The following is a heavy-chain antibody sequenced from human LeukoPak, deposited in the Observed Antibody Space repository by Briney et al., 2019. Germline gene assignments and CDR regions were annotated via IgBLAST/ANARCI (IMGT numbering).Heavy chain of an antibody. CDR2: TYNRSKWYN. V-gene: IGHV6-1*01. CDR3: ARDPNYNYDSRPRRTNTYYFDY. D-gene: IGHD3-22*01. Sequence: SQTLSLTCAISGDSVSSNSAAWNWIRQSPSRGLEWLGRTYNRSKWYNDYAVSVKSRITINPDTSKNQFSLQLNSVTPEDTAVYYCARDPNYNYDSRPRRTNTYYFDYWGQGTLVTVSS. CDR1: GDSVSSNSAA. J-gene: IGHJ4*02.